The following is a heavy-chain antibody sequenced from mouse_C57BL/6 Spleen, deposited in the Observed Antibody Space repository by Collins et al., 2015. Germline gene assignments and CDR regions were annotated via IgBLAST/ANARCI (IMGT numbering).Heavy chain of an antibody. D-gene: IGHD2-1*01. CDR3: ARSPIYYGNPWFAY. Sequence: DVQLQESGPGLVKPSQSLSLTCTVTGYSITSDYAWNWIRQFPGNKLEWMGYINYSGNTSFNPSLKSRISITRDTSKNQFLLQLNSVTTEDTATYYCARSPIYYGNPWFAYWGQGTLVTVSA. CDR1: GYSITSDYA. V-gene: IGHV3-2*02. CDR2: INYSGNT. J-gene: IGHJ3*01.